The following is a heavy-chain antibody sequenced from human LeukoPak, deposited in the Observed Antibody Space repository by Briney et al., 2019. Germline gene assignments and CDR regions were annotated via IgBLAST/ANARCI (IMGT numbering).Heavy chain of an antibody. CDR3: ARAQRFCSGGSCYSFYDY. Sequence: SETLSLTCTVPGGSISSYYWSWIRRPPGKGLEWIGYIYYSGTTNYNPSLKSRVTISVDTSKNQFSLKLSSVTAADTAVYYCARAQRFCSGGSCYSFYDYWGQGTLVTVSS. CDR2: IYYSGTT. CDR1: GGSISSYY. D-gene: IGHD2-15*01. V-gene: IGHV4-59*12. J-gene: IGHJ4*02.